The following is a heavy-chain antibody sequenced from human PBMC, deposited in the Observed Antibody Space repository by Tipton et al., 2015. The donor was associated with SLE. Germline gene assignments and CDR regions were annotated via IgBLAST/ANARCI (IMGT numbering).Heavy chain of an antibody. CDR2: ISYDGSNK. J-gene: IGHJ5*02. D-gene: IGHD6-6*01. CDR3: ARGGAARPREHDWFDP. CDR1: GFTFSSYA. Sequence: SLRLSCAASGFTFSSYAMHWVRQAPGKGLEWVAVISYDGSNKYYADSVKGRFTISRDNSKNTLYLQMNSLRAEDTAVYYCARGGAARPREHDWFDPWGQGTLVTVSS. V-gene: IGHV3-30*04.